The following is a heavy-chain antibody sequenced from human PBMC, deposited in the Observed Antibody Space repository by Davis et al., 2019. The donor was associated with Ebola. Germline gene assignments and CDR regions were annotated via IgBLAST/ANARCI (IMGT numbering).Heavy chain of an antibody. CDR2: ISGSGKTT. CDR1: GFNFSHYA. D-gene: IGHD3-16*01. V-gene: IGHV3-23*01. Sequence: GGSLRLSCAVPGFNFSHYAMSWVRQAPGKGLEWVACISGSGKTTYYADSVEGRFNISRDNSKNPLSLLMTSVRGEDSAVYYCAKDKGFWVPPDWFGPWGQGVQVTVSS. CDR3: AKDKGFWVPPDWFGP. J-gene: IGHJ5*02.